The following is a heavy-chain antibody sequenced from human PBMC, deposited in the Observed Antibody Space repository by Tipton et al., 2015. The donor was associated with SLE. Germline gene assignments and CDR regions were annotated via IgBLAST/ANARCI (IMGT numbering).Heavy chain of an antibody. D-gene: IGHD6-13*01. CDR1: GGSISGYY. Sequence: TLSLTCTVSGGSISGYYWSWFRQPTGKGLEWIGNVFVMGKSYYHPSLKSQVTISVDASKNQFSLRLTSLTAADTAVYYCARVVYSFSDAFDIWGQGTLVTVSS. J-gene: IGHJ3*02. CDR3: ARVVYSFSDAFDI. V-gene: IGHV4-59*01. CDR2: VFVMGKS.